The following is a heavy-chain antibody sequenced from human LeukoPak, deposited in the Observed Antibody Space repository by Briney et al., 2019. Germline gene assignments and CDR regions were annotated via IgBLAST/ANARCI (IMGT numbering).Heavy chain of an antibody. CDR2: INHSGST. D-gene: IGHD2-2*01. CDR1: GGSFSGYY. CDR3: ARGSSNIVVVPAAMMSRYYGMDV. Sequence: PSETLSLTCAVYGGSFSGYYWSWLRQPPGKGLEWIGEINHSGSTNYNPSLKSRVTISVDTSKNQFSLKLSSVTAADTAVYYCARGSSNIVVVPAAMMSRYYGMDVWGQGTTVTVSS. V-gene: IGHV4-34*01. J-gene: IGHJ6*02.